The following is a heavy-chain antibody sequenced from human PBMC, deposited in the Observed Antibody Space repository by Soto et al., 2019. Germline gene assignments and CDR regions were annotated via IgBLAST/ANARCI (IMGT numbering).Heavy chain of an antibody. CDR3: TRTSNFDY. CDR2: IRSKANSYAT. V-gene: IGHV3-73*01. J-gene: IGHJ4*02. Sequence: GGSLRLSCADSGFTFSGSAMHWVRQASGKGLEWVGRIRSKANSYATAYAASVKGRFTISRDDSKDTAYLQMNSLKTEDTAVYYCTRTSNFDYWGQGTLVTVSS. CDR1: GFTFSGSA.